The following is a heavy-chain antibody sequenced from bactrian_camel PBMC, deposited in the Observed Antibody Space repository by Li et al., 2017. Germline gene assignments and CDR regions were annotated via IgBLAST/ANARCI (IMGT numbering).Heavy chain of an antibody. V-gene: IGHV3S31*01. D-gene: IGHD5*01. CDR3: AVGVVPNNY. J-gene: IGHJ4*01. Sequence: VQLVESGGGLVQPGGSLRVSCAASGFTFNSDAMSWVRQAPGKGLEWVSTINSAGGSTYYADSVKGRFTISRDNAKNTLYLQMNSLKTEDTAVYRCAVGVVPNNYWGQGTQVTVS. CDR1: GFTFNSDA. CDR2: INSAGGST.